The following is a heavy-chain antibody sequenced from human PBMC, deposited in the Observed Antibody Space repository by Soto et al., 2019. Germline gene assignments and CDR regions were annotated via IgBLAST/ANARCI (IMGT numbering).Heavy chain of an antibody. D-gene: IGHD2-8*02. CDR2: INHSGST. J-gene: IGHJ4*02. V-gene: IGHV4-34*01. Sequence: SETLSLTCAVYGGSFSGYYWTWIRQPPGTGLEWIGEINHSGSTNYNPFLKSRVTISVDTSRNQFSLKLTSVTAADTAVYYCARDKITGLFDYWGQGTLVTVSS. CDR3: ARDKITGLFDY. CDR1: GGSFSGYY.